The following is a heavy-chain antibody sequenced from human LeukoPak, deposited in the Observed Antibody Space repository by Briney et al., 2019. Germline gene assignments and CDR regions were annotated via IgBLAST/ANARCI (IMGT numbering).Heavy chain of an antibody. Sequence: ASVKVSCKASGYTFTSYYMHWVRQAPGQGLEWMGIINPSGGGTSYAQKFQGRVTMTRDTSTNTVYMELSSLRSEDTAVYYCARDQGYDILTGYPKYYYYYGMDVWGQGTTVTVSS. CDR3: ARDQGYDILTGYPKYYYYYGMDV. CDR1: GYTFTSYY. V-gene: IGHV1-46*01. J-gene: IGHJ6*02. CDR2: INPSGGGT. D-gene: IGHD3-9*01.